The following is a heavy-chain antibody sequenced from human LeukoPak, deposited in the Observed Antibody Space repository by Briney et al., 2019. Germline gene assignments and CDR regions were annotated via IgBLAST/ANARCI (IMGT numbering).Heavy chain of an antibody. D-gene: IGHD3-9*01. CDR3: AKDLNYDILTGSDAFDI. Sequence: PGGSLRLSCAASGFTFSSYWMSWVRQAPGKGLEWVSYISSTSNIIYYGDSVKGRFTISRDNAKNSLYLQMNSLRAEDTALYYCAKDLNYDILTGSDAFDIWGQGTMVTVSS. V-gene: IGHV3-48*04. CDR2: ISSTSNII. J-gene: IGHJ3*02. CDR1: GFTFSSYW.